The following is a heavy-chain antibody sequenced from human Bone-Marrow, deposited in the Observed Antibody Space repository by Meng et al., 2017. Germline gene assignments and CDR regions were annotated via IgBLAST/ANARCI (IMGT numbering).Heavy chain of an antibody. CDR1: VGSRRSSSYN. CDR2: IYASGSN. CDR3: ARAPYGVVTAIHDALNI. Sequence: QVPVQHSHAAVLKPSPTPSLTGTCHVGSRRSSSYNWSWIRQPAGKELEWIGRIYASGSNNYNTYFKSRFTISVDTSKNQSSLKLSSMTAADTAVYYCARAPYGVVTAIHDALNIWGQGTMVTVSS. V-gene: IGHV4-61*02. J-gene: IGHJ3*02. D-gene: IGHD2-21*02.